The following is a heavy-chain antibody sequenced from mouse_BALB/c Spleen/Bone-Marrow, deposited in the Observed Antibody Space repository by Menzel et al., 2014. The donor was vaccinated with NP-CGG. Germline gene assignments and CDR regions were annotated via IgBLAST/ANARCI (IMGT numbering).Heavy chain of an antibody. CDR3: ARQRGYAYAMDY. Sequence: DVHLVESGGGLAKPGGSLKLSCAASGFAFSGYDMSWVRQTPEKRLEWVAYISRGGINTYYPDSAKGRFTISRDNAKNTLYLQMNSLKSEDTAMYYCARQRGYAYAMDYWGQGPSGTVSS. CDR2: ISRGGINT. V-gene: IGHV5-12-1*01. D-gene: IGHD2-2*01. J-gene: IGHJ4*01. CDR1: GFAFSGYD.